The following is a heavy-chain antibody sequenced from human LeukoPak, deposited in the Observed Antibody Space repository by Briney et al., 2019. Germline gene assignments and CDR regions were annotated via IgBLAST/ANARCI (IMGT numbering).Heavy chain of an antibody. CDR2: INHSGST. Sequence: SETLSLTCAVYGGSFSGYYWSWIRQPPGKGLEWIGEINHSGSTNYNPSLKSRVTISVDTSKNQFSVKLSSVTAADTAVYYCARGIVVPAARGGPYYYYGMDVWGQGTTVTVSS. V-gene: IGHV4-34*01. CDR3: ARGIVVPAARGGPYYYYGMDV. CDR1: GGSFSGYY. D-gene: IGHD2-2*01. J-gene: IGHJ6*02.